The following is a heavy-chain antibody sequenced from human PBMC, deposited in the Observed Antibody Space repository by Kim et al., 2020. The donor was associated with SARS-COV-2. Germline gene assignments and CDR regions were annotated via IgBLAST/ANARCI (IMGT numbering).Heavy chain of an antibody. J-gene: IGHJ4*02. Sequence: GGSLRLSCAASGFTFSSYGMHWVRQAPGKGLEWVAVISYDGSNKYYADAVKGLFTISRDNSKNTLYLQMNSLRAEDTAVYYCAKITSSGWDAFDYWGQGTLVTVSS. V-gene: IGHV3-30*18. CDR3: AKITSSGWDAFDY. CDR1: GFTFSSYG. CDR2: ISYDGSNK. D-gene: IGHD6-19*01.